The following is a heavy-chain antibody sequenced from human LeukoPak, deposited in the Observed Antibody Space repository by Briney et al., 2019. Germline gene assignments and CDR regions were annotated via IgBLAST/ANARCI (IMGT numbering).Heavy chain of an antibody. V-gene: IGHV3-21*04. D-gene: IGHD5-18*01. CDR3: AKDSQLRLPDAFDI. Sequence: GGSLRLSCAASGFTFSSYSMNWVRQAPGKGLEWVSSISSSSSYIYYADSVKGRFTISRDNAKNSLYLQMNSLRAEDTAVYYCAKDSQLRLPDAFDIWGQGTMVTVSS. CDR2: ISSSSSYI. CDR1: GFTFSSYS. J-gene: IGHJ3*02.